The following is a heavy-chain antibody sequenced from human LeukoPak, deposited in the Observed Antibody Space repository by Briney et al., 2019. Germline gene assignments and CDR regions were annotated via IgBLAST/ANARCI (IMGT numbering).Heavy chain of an antibody. D-gene: IGHD3-10*01. Sequence: SETLSLTCTVSGGSISSYYWSWIRQPPGKGLEWIGYIYYSGSTNYNPSLKSRVTISVDTSKNQFSLKLSSVTAADTAVYYCARMNVLLWFGELPWYYFDYWGQGTLVTVSS. J-gene: IGHJ4*02. CDR3: ARMNVLLWFGELPWYYFDY. V-gene: IGHV4-59*12. CDR1: GGSISSYY. CDR2: IYYSGST.